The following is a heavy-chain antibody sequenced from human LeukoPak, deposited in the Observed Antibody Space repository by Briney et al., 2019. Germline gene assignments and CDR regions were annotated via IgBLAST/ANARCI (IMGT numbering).Heavy chain of an antibody. D-gene: IGHD2-2*02. Sequence: GRSLRLSCAASGFTFSSYAMHWVRQAPGKGLEWVAVISYDGSNKYYADSVKGRFAISRDNSKNTLYLQMNSLRAEDTAVYYCARDKPIVVVPAAIPTGWFDPWGQGTLVTVSS. V-gene: IGHV3-30*09. J-gene: IGHJ5*02. CDR2: ISYDGSNK. CDR1: GFTFSSYA. CDR3: ARDKPIVVVPAAIPTGWFDP.